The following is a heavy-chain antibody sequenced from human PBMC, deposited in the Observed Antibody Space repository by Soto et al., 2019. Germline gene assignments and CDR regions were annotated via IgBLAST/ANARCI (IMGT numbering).Heavy chain of an antibody. CDR2: ISKDGSKK. CDR1: GFMFSGFG. V-gene: IGHV3-30*18. Sequence: QVHLVESGGGVVQPGRSLRLSCAASGFMFSGFGMHWVRQAPGKGLQWVAGISKDGSKKYYADSVKGRFTISRDNSKKTQYLQMNSLRAKDTAVYYCSNPSGYYFGLGSHDEASDMWGQGTGVTVFS. CDR3: SNPSGYYFGLGSHDEASDM. D-gene: IGHD3-10*01. J-gene: IGHJ3*02.